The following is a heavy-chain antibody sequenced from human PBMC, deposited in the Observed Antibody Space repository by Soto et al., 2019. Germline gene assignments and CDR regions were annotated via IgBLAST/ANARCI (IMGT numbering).Heavy chain of an antibody. Sequence: EVQLLESGGGLVQPGGSLRLSCAASGFTFSSYAMSWVRQAPGKGLEWVSAISGSGGSTYYADSVKGRFTISRDNSKNTLYLQMHSLRAEDTAVYYCAKGKGLRYFDWLLEYYFDYWGQGTLVTVSS. CDR1: GFTFSSYA. CDR2: ISGSGGST. CDR3: AKGKGLRYFDWLLEYYFDY. D-gene: IGHD3-9*01. V-gene: IGHV3-23*01. J-gene: IGHJ4*02.